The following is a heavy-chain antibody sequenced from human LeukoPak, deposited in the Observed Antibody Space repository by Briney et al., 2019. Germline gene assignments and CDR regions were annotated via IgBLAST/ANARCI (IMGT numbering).Heavy chain of an antibody. V-gene: IGHV5-51*01. Sequence: GESLKSSCKGSGYSFTSYWIGWMRQMPGKGLEWMGSIYPGDSDTRYSPSFQGQVTISADKSISTAYLQWSSLKASDTAMYYCARQSYYGSGSANFDYWGQGTLVTVSS. CDR1: GYSFTSYW. CDR2: IYPGDSDT. CDR3: ARQSYYGSGSANFDY. D-gene: IGHD3-10*01. J-gene: IGHJ4*02.